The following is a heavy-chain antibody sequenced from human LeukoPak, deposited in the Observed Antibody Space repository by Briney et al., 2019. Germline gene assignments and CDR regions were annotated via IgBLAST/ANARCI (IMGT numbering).Heavy chain of an antibody. CDR2: ISWNSGSI. CDR3: AKDTEYSSSSGLDY. D-gene: IGHD6-6*01. V-gene: IGHV3-9*01. Sequence: GRSLRLSCAASGFTFDDYAMHWVRHAPGKGLEWVSGISWNSGSIGYADSVKGRLTISRDNAKNSLYLQMNSLRAEDTALYYCAKDTEYSSSSGLDYWGQGTLVTVSS. CDR1: GFTFDDYA. J-gene: IGHJ4*02.